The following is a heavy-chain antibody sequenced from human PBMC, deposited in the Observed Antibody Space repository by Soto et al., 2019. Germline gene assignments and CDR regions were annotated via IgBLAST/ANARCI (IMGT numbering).Heavy chain of an antibody. CDR2: ISGSGGST. J-gene: IGHJ6*02. Sequence: GGSLRLSCAASGFTFSSYAMSWVRQAPGKGLEWVSAISGSGGSTYYADSVKGRFTISRDNSKNTLYLQMNSLRAEDTAVYYCLGPSVVVPAALLPRLDYYGMDVWGQGTTVTVSS. CDR1: GFTFSSYA. D-gene: IGHD2-2*01. V-gene: IGHV3-23*01. CDR3: LGPSVVVPAALLPRLDYYGMDV.